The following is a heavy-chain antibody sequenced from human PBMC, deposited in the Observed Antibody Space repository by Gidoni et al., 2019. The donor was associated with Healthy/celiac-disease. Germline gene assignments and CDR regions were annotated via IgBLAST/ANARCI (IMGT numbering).Heavy chain of an antibody. CDR2: ISSSSSYI. D-gene: IGHD4-4*01. CDR3: ARDLVGHSNYGQGGY. J-gene: IGHJ4*02. CDR1: GFPFSSYS. V-gene: IGHV3-21*01. Sequence: EVQLVESGGGLVKPGGSLRPYCAASGFPFSSYSMNWVRQAPGKGLEWVSSISSSSSYIYYADSVKGRFTISRDNAKNSLYLQMNSLRAEDTAVYYCARDLVGHSNYGQGGYWGQGTLVTVSS.